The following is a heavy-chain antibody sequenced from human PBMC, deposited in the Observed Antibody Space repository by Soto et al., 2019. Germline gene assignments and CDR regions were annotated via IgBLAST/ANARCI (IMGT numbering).Heavy chain of an antibody. CDR1: GFTFSSYA. D-gene: IGHD6-19*01. CDR2: ISGSGGST. V-gene: IGHV3-23*01. Sequence: PGGSLRLSCAASGFTFSSYAMSWVRQAPGKGLEWVSAISGSGGSTYYADSVKGRFTISRDNSKNTLYLQMNSLRAEDTAVYYCAKAGGYSSGWEYYFDYWGQGTLVTVSS. CDR3: AKAGGYSSGWEYYFDY. J-gene: IGHJ4*02.